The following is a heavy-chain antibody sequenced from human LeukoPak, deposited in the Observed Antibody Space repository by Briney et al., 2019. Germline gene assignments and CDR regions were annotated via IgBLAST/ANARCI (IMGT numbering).Heavy chain of an antibody. CDR1: GFTFSGSA. CDR3: TRLGEAVAGRDDY. V-gene: IGHV3-73*01. CDR2: IRSKANSYAT. J-gene: IGHJ4*02. D-gene: IGHD6-19*01. Sequence: QAGGSLRLSCAASGFTFSGSAMHWVRQASGKGLEWVGRIRSKANSYATAYAASVKGRFTISRDDSKNTAYLQMNSLKTEDTAVYYCTRLGEAVAGRDDYWGQGTLVTVSS.